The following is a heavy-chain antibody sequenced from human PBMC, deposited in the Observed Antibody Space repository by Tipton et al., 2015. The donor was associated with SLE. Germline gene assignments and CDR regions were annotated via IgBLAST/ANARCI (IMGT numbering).Heavy chain of an antibody. V-gene: IGHV4-4*07. CDR1: GGVISEYY. CDR3: ATNGHGETYEFFTEYLRH. CDR2: IYTGGNT. D-gene: IGHD5-12*01. J-gene: IGHJ1*01. Sequence: TLSLTCTVSGGVISEYYWGWIRQPAGEGLEWIGRIYTGGNTKYNPSLESRVTLSADASKAQFSLKLTSVTAADTAVYYCATNGHGETYEFFTEYLRHWGQGTLVTVSS.